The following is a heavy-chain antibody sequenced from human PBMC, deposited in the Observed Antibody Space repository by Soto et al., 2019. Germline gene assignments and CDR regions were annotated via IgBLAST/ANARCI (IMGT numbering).Heavy chain of an antibody. D-gene: IGHD6-19*01. CDR2: ISAYNGNT. J-gene: IGHJ4*02. CDR3: ARDPGSGWQPYYFDY. V-gene: IGHV1-18*04. Sequence: ASVKVSCKASGYTFTSYGISWVRQAPGQGLEWMGWISAYNGNTNYAQNLQGRVTMTTDTSTSTAYMELRSLRSDDTAVYYCARDPGSGWQPYYFDYWGQGTLVTISS. CDR1: GYTFTSYG.